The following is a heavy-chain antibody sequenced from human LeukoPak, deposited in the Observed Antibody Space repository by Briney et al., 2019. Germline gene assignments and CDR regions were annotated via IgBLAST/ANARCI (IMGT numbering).Heavy chain of an antibody. D-gene: IGHD3-22*01. CDR1: GFTFSRYW. CDR3: VRVLSGSWDWFDP. J-gene: IGHJ5*02. Sequence: PGGSLRLSCAASGFTFSRYWIHWVRQASGKGLGWVSRINPDGSTTTYADSVKGRFTISRDNAKNTVYLQMNSLRAEDTALYHCVRVLSGSWDWFDPWGQGTLVTVSS. CDR2: INPDGSTT. V-gene: IGHV3-74*01.